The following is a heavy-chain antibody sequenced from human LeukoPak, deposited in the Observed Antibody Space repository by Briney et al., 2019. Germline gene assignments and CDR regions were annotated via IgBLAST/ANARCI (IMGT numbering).Heavy chain of an antibody. J-gene: IGHJ5*02. V-gene: IGHV3-11*01. D-gene: IGHD3-16*02. Sequence: GGSLRLSCAASGFTFSDFYMSWIRQAPGKGLEWVSYISSSGNTKYYADSVKGRFTISRDNSNNTLYLQINSLRAEDTAVYYCAKTPSLWWFDPWGQGTLVTVSS. CDR3: AKTPSLWWFDP. CDR1: GFTFSDFY. CDR2: ISSSGNTK.